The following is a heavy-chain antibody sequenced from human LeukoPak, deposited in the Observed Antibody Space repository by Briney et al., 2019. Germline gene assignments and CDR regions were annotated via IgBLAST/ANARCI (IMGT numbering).Heavy chain of an antibody. CDR3: ARDVRRALRFNNFYPYFGMDV. Sequence: SEMLSLTCSVSGGPINFYWSWIRQSPGKGLEWIGCIYPNGSTSYNSSLKSRVTISLDTSKKQVSLMLNSVTAADTAVYYCARDVRRALRFNNFYPYFGMDVWGKGTTVIVST. CDR1: GGPINFY. J-gene: IGHJ6*04. D-gene: IGHD3-3*01. CDR2: IYPNGST. V-gene: IGHV4-59*01.